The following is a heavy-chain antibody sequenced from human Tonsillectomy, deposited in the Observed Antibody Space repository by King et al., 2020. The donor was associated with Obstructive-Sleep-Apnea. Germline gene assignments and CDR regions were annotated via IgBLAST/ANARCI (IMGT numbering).Heavy chain of an antibody. V-gene: IGHV3-30*04. CDR1: GFSLSGYD. CDR2: ISNNGNKK. Sequence: VQLVESGGGVVQPGRSLRLSCDASGFSLSGYDMQWVRQAPGKGLEWVAGISNNGNKKYYADSLRGRFNVSRDNSKNALYLEMNSLRPEDAALYYCARDKGANWFDPWGQGTLVTVSS. CDR3: ARDKGANWFDP. J-gene: IGHJ5*02.